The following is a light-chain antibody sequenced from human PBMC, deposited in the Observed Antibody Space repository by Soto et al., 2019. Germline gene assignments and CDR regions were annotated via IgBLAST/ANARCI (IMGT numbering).Light chain of an antibody. V-gene: IGKV3-20*01. CDR2: GAS. Sequence: EILRTQSPATLSVSAGDRVTLSCRASQSLSSNLAWYQQKPGQAPRLLIYGASSRATGPPDSRSGGASATDFTITSSRMEAEDSAVYYRQQYGSPRTFGQGTQVDIK. CDR3: QQYGSPRT. J-gene: IGKJ1*01. CDR1: QSLSSN.